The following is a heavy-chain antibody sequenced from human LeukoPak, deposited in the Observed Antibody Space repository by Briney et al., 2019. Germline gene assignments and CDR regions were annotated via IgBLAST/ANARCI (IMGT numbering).Heavy chain of an antibody. CDR1: GFTFSSYW. CDR2: IKQDGSEE. V-gene: IGHV3-7*05. CDR3: ARDPYSSTWSYGMDV. Sequence: GGSLKLSCAASGFTFSSYWMSWVRQAPGKGLEWVANIKQDGSEEVYVDSVKGRFTISRDNAKNSLFLQMNTLRAEDTAVYYCARDPYSSTWSYGMDVWGQGTKASLSS. D-gene: IGHD6-6*01. J-gene: IGHJ6*02.